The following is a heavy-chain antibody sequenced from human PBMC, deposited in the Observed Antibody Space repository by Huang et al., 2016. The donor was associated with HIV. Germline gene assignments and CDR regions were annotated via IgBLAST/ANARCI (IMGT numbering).Heavy chain of an antibody. Sequence: QVQLQQWGAGLLRPSETLSLTCAVYGGSFSGYYGTWIRQPLGKGLEWIGEINHSESTNYNPSLKSRVTISVDTSRNQFSLTLTSVTAADTAVYYCARGQGGYYYYYMDVWGKGTTVTVSS. CDR1: GGSFSGYY. V-gene: IGHV4-34*01. J-gene: IGHJ6*03. CDR3: ARGQGGYYYYYMDV. CDR2: INHSEST.